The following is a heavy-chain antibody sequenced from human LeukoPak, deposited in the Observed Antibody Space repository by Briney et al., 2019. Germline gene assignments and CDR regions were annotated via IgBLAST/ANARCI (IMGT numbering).Heavy chain of an antibody. D-gene: IGHD1-1*01. V-gene: IGHV4-34*01. CDR2: INHSGST. Sequence: SETLSLTCTVYGGTFSGYYWSWIRRPPGKGLEWIGEINHSGSTNYNPSLKSRVTMSVDTSKNQFSLKLSSVTAADTAVYYCASTYGNWAFDIWGQGTMVTVSS. J-gene: IGHJ3*02. CDR1: GGTFSGYY. CDR3: ASTYGNWAFDI.